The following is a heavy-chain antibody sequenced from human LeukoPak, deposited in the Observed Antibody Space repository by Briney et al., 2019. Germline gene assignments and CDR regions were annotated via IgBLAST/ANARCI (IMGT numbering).Heavy chain of an antibody. CDR3: AKDRCSNGIGCYYYYMDV. D-gene: IGHD2-8*01. CDR2: IQYDGSNE. Sequence: GGTLRLSCAASGFTFSSYGMHWVRQAPGKGLEWVAYIQYDGSNEQFADSVKGRFSISRDSSKNILYLQVNSLRAEDTAVYYCAKDRCSNGIGCYYYYMDVWGKGTTVTISS. CDR1: GFTFSSYG. J-gene: IGHJ6*03. V-gene: IGHV3-30*02.